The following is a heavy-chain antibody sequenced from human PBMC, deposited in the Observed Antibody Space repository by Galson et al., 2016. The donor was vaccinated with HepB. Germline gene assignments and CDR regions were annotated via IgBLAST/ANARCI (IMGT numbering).Heavy chain of an antibody. J-gene: IGHJ4*02. CDR1: GGSFSGTY. Sequence: SETLSLTCAVYGGSFSGTYWTWIRQSPGEGLEWIGEITHGGRTNYNPSLKSRVTVSVETSKNQFSLQLTSVTAADTAVYYCARGYVARRTYFGHVWRSYLYFDYWSQGALVTVSS. D-gene: IGHD3-16*02. CDR3: ARGYVARRTYFGHVWRSYLYFDY. V-gene: IGHV4-34*01. CDR2: ITHGGRT.